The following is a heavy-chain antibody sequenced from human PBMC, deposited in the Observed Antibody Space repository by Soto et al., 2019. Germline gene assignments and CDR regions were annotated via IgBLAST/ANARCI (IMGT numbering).Heavy chain of an antibody. CDR2: IWFDGSKK. J-gene: IGHJ5*01. CDR3: ARAHTMMILDRGES. CDR1: GFKFRNYA. Sequence: RRRSFAASGFKFRNYAIHWVRQAPGKGLEWLAVIWFDGSKKYYADSVKGRFTISRDNSKNTVYLDMNSLTADDSGVFYCARAHTMMILDRGESWGHGTLVT. V-gene: IGHV3-33*01. D-gene: IGHD3-22*01.